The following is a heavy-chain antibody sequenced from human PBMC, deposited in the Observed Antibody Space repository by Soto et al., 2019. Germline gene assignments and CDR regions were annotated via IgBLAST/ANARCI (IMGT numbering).Heavy chain of an antibody. V-gene: IGHV3-23*01. Sequence: GGSLRLSCAASGFTFSTYAMSWVRQAPGKGLEWVSAISGSGGSTYYADSVEGRFTLSRDNSKNTLYLQMNSLRAEDTAVYYCAREVITYFDYWGQGTLVTVSS. D-gene: IGHD3-22*01. CDR1: GFTFSTYA. CDR2: ISGSGGST. J-gene: IGHJ4*02. CDR3: AREVITYFDY.